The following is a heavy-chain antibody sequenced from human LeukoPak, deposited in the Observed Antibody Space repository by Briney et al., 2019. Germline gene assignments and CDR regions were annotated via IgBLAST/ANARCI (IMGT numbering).Heavy chain of an antibody. V-gene: IGHV4-59*01. D-gene: IGHD1-1*01. Sequence: PSETLSLTCTVSGGSISSYYWSWIRQPPGKGLEWIGYIYYGGSTNYNPSLKSRVTISVDTSKNQFSLKLSSVTAADTAVYYCASSGTTGGYYSWGQGTLVTVSS. CDR3: ASSGTTGGYYS. CDR2: IYYGGST. J-gene: IGHJ4*02. CDR1: GGSISSYY.